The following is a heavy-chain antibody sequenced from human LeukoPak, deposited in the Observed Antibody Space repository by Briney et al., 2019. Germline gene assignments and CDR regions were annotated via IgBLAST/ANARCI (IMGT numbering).Heavy chain of an antibody. V-gene: IGHV4-39*01. D-gene: IGHD3-10*01. CDR3: ARQSRVDYYGSGSYYNKTLDY. Sequence: SETLSLTCTVSGGSISSSSYYWGWIRQPPGKGLEWIGSVYYSGSTYYNPSLKSRVTISVDTSKNQFSLKLSSVTAADTAVYYCARQSRVDYYGSGSYYNKTLDYWGQGTLVTVSS. CDR1: GGSISSSSYY. J-gene: IGHJ4*02. CDR2: VYYSGST.